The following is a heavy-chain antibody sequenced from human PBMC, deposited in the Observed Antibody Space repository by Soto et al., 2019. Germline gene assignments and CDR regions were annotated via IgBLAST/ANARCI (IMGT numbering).Heavy chain of an antibody. Sequence: SVKVSSKASGFTFTSAAVQWVRQARGQRLEWIGWIVVGSGNTNYAQKFQERVTLTRDMSTSTAYMELSSLRSEDTAVYYCAAGERYNGNDRLVGMHVWGQATTVTVSS. D-gene: IGHD1-20*01. CDR1: GFTFTSAA. V-gene: IGHV1-58*01. CDR3: AAGERYNGNDRLVGMHV. J-gene: IGHJ6*02. CDR2: IVVGSGNT.